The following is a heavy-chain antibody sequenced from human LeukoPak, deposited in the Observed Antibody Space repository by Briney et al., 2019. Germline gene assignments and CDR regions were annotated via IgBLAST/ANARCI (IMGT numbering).Heavy chain of an antibody. CDR2: ISTSGGYT. Sequence: GGSLRLSCAASGFTFSSYAMSWVRQAPGKGLEWVSAISTSGGYTYYADSVKGRFTISRGNSKNTLYLQMNSLRAEDTAVYYCAKEGSSGWYSFFDYWGPGTLVTVSS. J-gene: IGHJ4*02. CDR1: GFTFSSYA. V-gene: IGHV3-23*01. CDR3: AKEGSSGWYSFFDY. D-gene: IGHD6-19*01.